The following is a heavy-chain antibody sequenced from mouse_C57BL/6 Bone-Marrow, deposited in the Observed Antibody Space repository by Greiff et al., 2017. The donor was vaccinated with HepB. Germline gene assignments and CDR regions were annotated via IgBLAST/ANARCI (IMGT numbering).Heavy chain of an antibody. CDR3: ARAPTALDY. D-gene: IGHD1-2*01. CDR1: GFTFSSYA. Sequence: EVNVVESGGGLVKPGGSLKLSCAASGFTFSSYAMSWVRQTPEKRLEWGATISDGGSYTYYPDNVKGRFTISRDKDKNNLYLQLSHLKSEDTAMYYCARAPTALDYWGQGTTLTVSS. CDR2: ISDGGSYT. J-gene: IGHJ2*01. V-gene: IGHV5-4*03.